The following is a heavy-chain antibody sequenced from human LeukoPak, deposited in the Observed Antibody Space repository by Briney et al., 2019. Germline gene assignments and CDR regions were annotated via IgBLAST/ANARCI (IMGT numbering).Heavy chain of an antibody. J-gene: IGHJ5*02. CDR3: AKDRVGQCLVRWFDP. V-gene: IGHV3-23*01. CDR1: GFTFSNYG. CDR2: ISGSGGST. D-gene: IGHD6-19*01. Sequence: GGSLRLSCTADGFTFSNYGMSWVSQAQGKGMEWVSAISGSGGSTYYADSVKGRFTISRDNSKNTLYLQMNILRAEDTAVYYCAKDRVGQCLVRWFDPWGQGTLVTVSS.